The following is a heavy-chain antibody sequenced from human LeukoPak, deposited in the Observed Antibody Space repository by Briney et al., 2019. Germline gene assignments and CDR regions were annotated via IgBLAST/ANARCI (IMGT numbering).Heavy chain of an antibody. Sequence: PSETLSLTCSVSGGSIRSESYYWSWIRQPPGKGLEWIGYISYSGNTNYNPSLKSRVTMSVDTSKNQFSLKVSSVTAADTAVYYWARGVVPAALDYYYMNVWGKGTTVTVSS. CDR2: ISYSGNT. V-gene: IGHV4-61*01. CDR1: GGSIRSESYY. D-gene: IGHD2-2*01. CDR3: ARGVVPAALDYYYMNV. J-gene: IGHJ6*03.